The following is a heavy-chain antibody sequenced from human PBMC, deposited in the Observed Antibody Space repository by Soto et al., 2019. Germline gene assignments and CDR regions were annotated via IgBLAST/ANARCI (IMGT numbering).Heavy chain of an antibody. D-gene: IGHD6-6*01. CDR3: AKSGHSSSPYYYYGMDV. V-gene: IGHV3-23*01. Sequence: EVQLLESGGGLVQPGGSLRRSCAASGFTFSSYVMSWVRQAPGKGLEWVSAISGSGGSTYYADSVKGRFTISRDNSKNTLYLQMNSLRAEDTAVYYCAKSGHSSSPYYYYGMDVWGQGTTVTVSS. CDR1: GFTFSSYV. J-gene: IGHJ6*02. CDR2: ISGSGGST.